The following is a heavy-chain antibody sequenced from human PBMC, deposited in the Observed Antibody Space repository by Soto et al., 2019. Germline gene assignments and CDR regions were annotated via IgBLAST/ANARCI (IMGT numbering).Heavy chain of an antibody. J-gene: IGHJ4*02. CDR2: ISGSGGST. V-gene: IGHV3-23*01. D-gene: IGHD3-22*01. CDR3: AKDRTMIVVADY. Sequence: VGSLRLSCAASGFTFSSYAMSWVRQAPGKGLEWVSAISGSGGSTYYADSVKGRFTISRDNSKNTLYLQMNSLRAEDTAVYYCAKDRTMIVVADYWGQGTLVTVSS. CDR1: GFTFSSYA.